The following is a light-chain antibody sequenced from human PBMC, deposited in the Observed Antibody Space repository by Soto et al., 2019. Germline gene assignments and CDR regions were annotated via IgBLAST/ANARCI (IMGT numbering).Light chain of an antibody. J-gene: IGLJ3*02. V-gene: IGLV2-11*01. Sequence: QSALTQPRSVPGSPGQSVTISCTGTSSDVGVYNYVSWYQQHPGKAPQLVIYDVIQRPSGVPDRFSGSKSGNTASLTISGLQAEDEADYYCCSYAGSSLWVFGGGTQLTVL. CDR2: DVI. CDR1: SSDVGVYNY. CDR3: CSYAGSSLWV.